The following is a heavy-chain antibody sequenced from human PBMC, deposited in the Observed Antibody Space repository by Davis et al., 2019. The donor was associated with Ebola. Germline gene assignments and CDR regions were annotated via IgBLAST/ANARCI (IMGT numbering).Heavy chain of an antibody. J-gene: IGHJ4*02. D-gene: IGHD6-6*01. CDR1: GYTFTNYY. V-gene: IGHV1-46*01. CDR3: ARRGSSSNHCDY. Sequence: AASVKVSCKASGYTFTNYYMHWVRQAPGQGLQWVGIINTYGGTTTYAVNFQGRVSMTRDTSTNTVYMELSSLTSDDTAVYYCARRGSSSNHCDYWGQGTLVTVSS. CDR2: INTYGGTT.